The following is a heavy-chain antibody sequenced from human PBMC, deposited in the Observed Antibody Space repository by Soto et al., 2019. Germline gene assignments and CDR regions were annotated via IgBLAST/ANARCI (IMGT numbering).Heavy chain of an antibody. Sequence: QVQLQQWGAGLLKPSETLSLTCAVYGGSFSGYYWSWIRQPPGKGLEWIGEINHSGSTNYNPSLKSRVTISVDTSKNQFSLKLSSVTAADTAVYYCARGPDDFTMVRGVNKRGFDYWGQGTLVTVSS. CDR2: INHSGST. CDR3: ARGPDDFTMVRGVNKRGFDY. D-gene: IGHD3-10*01. V-gene: IGHV4-34*01. CDR1: GGSFSGYY. J-gene: IGHJ4*02.